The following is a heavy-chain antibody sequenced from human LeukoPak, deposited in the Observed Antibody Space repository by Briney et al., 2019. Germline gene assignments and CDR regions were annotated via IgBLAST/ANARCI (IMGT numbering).Heavy chain of an antibody. D-gene: IGHD4-11*01. CDR1: GGSFSGYY. J-gene: IGHJ6*02. V-gene: IGHV4-34*01. CDR3: ARDPPAIRNYQKIHHGMDV. Sequence: PSETLSLTCAVYGGSFSGYYWSWIRQPPGKGLEWIGEINHSGSTNYNPSLKSRVTISIDTSKNQFSLKVTSVSAADTAVYYCARDPPAIRNYQKIHHGMDVWGQGTTVTVSS. CDR2: INHSGST.